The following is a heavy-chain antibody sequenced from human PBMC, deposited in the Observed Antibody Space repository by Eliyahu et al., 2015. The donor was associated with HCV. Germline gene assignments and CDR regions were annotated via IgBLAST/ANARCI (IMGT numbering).Heavy chain of an antibody. V-gene: IGHV3-74*01. CDR3: VRDQSASPELFDY. Sequence: EVQLVESGGGLVQPGGSLRLSCAASGFTFSTYWMHWVRQFPGKGLVWVSRINNDGTCRDYADSVKGRFTISRDNARNTLYLQMNSLRAEDTAMYYCVRDQSASPELFDYWGQGTPVTVSS. CDR1: GFTFSTYW. J-gene: IGHJ4*02. CDR2: INNDGTCR. D-gene: IGHD1-7*01.